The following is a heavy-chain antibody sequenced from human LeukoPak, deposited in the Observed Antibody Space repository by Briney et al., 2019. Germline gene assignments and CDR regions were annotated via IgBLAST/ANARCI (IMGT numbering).Heavy chain of an antibody. CDR1: GFTFSSYS. CDR2: ISSSSSSYI. CDR3: ASLKGSGSYPLYYYYYMDV. J-gene: IGHJ6*03. V-gene: IGHV3-21*01. Sequence: GGSLRLSCAASGFTFSSYSMNWVRQAPGKGLEWVSSISSSSSSYIYYADSVKGRFTISRDNAKNSLYLQMNSLRAEDTAVYYCASLKGSGSYPLYYYYYMDVWGKGTTVTISS. D-gene: IGHD3-10*01.